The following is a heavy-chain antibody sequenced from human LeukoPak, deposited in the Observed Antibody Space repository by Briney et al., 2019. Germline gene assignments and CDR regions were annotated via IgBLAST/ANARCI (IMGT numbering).Heavy chain of an antibody. CDR3: ATPRFYCGGDCYPDAFDI. CDR2: IIPIFGIA. CDR1: GGTFSSYA. D-gene: IGHD2-21*02. J-gene: IGHJ3*02. V-gene: IGHV1-69*04. Sequence: ASVKVSCKASGGTFSSYAISWVRQAPGQGLEWMGRIIPIFGIANYAQKFQGRVTITADKSTSTAYMELSSLRSEDTAVYYCATPRFYCGGDCYPDAFDIWGQGTMVTVSS.